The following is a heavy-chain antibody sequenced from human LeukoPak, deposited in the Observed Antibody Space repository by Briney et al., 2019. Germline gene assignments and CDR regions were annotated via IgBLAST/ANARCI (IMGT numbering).Heavy chain of an antibody. V-gene: IGHV4-30-4*01. J-gene: IGHJ4*02. D-gene: IGHD3-22*01. CDR3: ARDTRMSSGYHYFDL. Sequence: SETLSLTCSVSGDSISSGDYYWSWVRQPPGKTLECIGYIYYSGSTYSNPSLRSRVTISVDTPNKQFSLKLSSVTAADTAVYHCARDTRMSSGYHYFDLWGQGTLVTVSS. CDR2: IYYSGST. CDR1: GDSISSGDYY.